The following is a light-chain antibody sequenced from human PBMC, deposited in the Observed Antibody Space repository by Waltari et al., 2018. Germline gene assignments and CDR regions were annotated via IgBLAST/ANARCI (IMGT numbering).Light chain of an antibody. J-gene: IGLJ1*01. CDR1: SSDVGGYNY. V-gene: IGLV2-8*01. Sequence: QSALTQPPSASGSPGQSVTISCTGTSSDVGGYNYVSWYQQHPGKAPKLMIYEVSKRPSGVPDPFSGSKSGNPAPLTVSWLQAEDEADYYCSSYAGSNNLYVFGTGTKVTVL. CDR2: EVS. CDR3: SSYAGSNNLYV.